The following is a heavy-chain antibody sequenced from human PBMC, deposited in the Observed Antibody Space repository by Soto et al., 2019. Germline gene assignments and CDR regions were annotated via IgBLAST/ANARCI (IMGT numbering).Heavy chain of an antibody. J-gene: IGHJ6*02. CDR1: GYTFTSYG. CDR2: TSAYNGNT. Sequence: ASVKVSFKASGYTFTSYGISWVRQAPGQGLEWMGWTSAYNGNTNYAQKLQGRVTMTTDTSTSTAYMELRSLRSDDTAVYYCARFGIVVVPAAKTGGWPTYHYYGMDVWGQGTTVTVSS. V-gene: IGHV1-18*01. CDR3: ARFGIVVVPAAKTGGWPTYHYYGMDV. D-gene: IGHD2-2*01.